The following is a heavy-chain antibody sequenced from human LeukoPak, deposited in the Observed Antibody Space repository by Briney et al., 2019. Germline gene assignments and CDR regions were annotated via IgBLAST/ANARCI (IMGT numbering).Heavy chain of an antibody. V-gene: IGHV1-2*02. D-gene: IGHD6-13*01. J-gene: IGHJ4*02. Sequence: GASVKVSCKASGYTFTGYYMHWVRQAPGQGLEWMGWINPNSGGTNYAQEFQGRVTMTRDTSISTAYMELSRLRSDDTAVYYCARVTQQLARLDYWGQGTLVTVSS. CDR2: INPNSGGT. CDR1: GYTFTGYY. CDR3: ARVTQQLARLDY.